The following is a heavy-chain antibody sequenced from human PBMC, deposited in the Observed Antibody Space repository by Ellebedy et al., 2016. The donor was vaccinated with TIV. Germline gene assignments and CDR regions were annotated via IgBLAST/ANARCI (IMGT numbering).Heavy chain of an antibody. D-gene: IGHD4-17*01. Sequence: PGGSLRLSCSASGFTFGDYPMSWFRQAPGKGLEWVGFIRSKADGGTTEYAASVKGRFTISRDDSKSIAYLQMNSLKTEDTDVYYCTRVDRVVDPTVTNLVYNYYYMDVWGKGTTVTVSS. CDR1: GFTFGDYP. V-gene: IGHV3-49*03. J-gene: IGHJ6*03. CDR2: IRSKADGGTT. CDR3: TRVDRVVDPTVTNLVYNYYYMDV.